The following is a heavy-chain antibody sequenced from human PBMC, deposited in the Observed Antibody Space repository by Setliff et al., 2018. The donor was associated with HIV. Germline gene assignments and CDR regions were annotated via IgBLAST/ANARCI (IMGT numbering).Heavy chain of an antibody. CDR2: INHSGRA. Sequence: SATLSLTCAVYGESFSGYYWSWIRQPAGKGLEWLGEINHSGRAKYNPSLKSRASISADTSKDQFSLRLTSVTAADTAVYYCARGAPYCNHGICHLFDYWGHGNLVTVSS. CDR1: GESFSGYY. CDR3: ARGAPYCNHGICHLFDY. J-gene: IGHJ4*01. D-gene: IGHD2-8*01. V-gene: IGHV4-34*01.